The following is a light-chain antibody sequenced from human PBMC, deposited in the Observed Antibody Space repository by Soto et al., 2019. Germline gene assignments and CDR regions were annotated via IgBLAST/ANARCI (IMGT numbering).Light chain of an antibody. CDR2: AAS. CDR3: QQYHIYSGT. V-gene: IGKV1-39*01. CDR1: QSVSSY. Sequence: DIQMTQSPSSLSASVGDRVTITCRASQSVSSYLTWYQQKPGKAPRLLIYAASIREGGVPARFSGSGSGTDFTLTISSLQPDDFATYYCQQYHIYSGTFGQGTKVDIK. J-gene: IGKJ1*01.